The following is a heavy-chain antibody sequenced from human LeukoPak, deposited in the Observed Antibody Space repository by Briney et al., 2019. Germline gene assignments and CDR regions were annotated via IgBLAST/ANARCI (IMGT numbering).Heavy chain of an antibody. CDR3: ARGAKYDYVWGSYRSGFDY. CDR2: IYYSGST. D-gene: IGHD3-16*02. J-gene: IGHJ4*02. V-gene: IGHV4-59*01. CDR1: GGSISSYY. Sequence: PSETLSLTCTVSGGSISSYYWSWIRQPPGKGLEWIGYIYYSGSTNYNPSLKSRATISVDTSKNQFSLKLSSVTAADTAVYYCARGAKYDYVWGSYRSGFDYWGQGTLVTVSS.